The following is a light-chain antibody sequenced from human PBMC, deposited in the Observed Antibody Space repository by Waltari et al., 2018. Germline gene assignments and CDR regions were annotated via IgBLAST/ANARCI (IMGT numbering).Light chain of an antibody. CDR3: QHYVRLPAT. CDR2: GAA. V-gene: IGKV3-20*01. J-gene: IGKJ1*01. Sequence: IVLTHSPCTLSLSPGERATPSCRASQSVSRSLAWYQQKPGQAPKLLIYGAATRATGMPDRFAGSGSGTDFSLTISSLEPEDFAIYFCQHYVRLPATFGQGTKVEIK. CDR1: QSVSRS.